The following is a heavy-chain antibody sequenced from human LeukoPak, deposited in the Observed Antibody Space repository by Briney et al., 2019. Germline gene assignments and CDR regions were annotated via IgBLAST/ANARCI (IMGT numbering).Heavy chain of an antibody. CDR3: TRGRSRYCSSTSCPTPFDY. CDR2: ISSSGSTI. Sequence: GGSLRLSCAASGFTFSDYYMSWIRQAPGKGLEWVSYISSSGSTIYYADSVKGRFTISRDNAKNSLYLQMNSLRAEDTAVYYCTRGRSRYCSSTSCPTPFDYWGQGTLVTVSS. V-gene: IGHV3-11*01. CDR1: GFTFSDYY. J-gene: IGHJ4*02. D-gene: IGHD2-2*01.